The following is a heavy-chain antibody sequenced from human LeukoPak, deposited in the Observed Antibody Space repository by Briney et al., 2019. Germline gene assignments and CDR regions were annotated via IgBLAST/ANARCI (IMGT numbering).Heavy chain of an antibody. CDR3: AREVDMDLGTSSADY. J-gene: IGHJ4*02. CDR1: GYPFTHHY. CDR2: INPSSGGT. V-gene: IGHV1-2*02. Sequence: ASVKVSCTASGYPFTHHYINWVRQAPGQGLEWVGWINPSSGGTKYAPKFKGRVIMTRDTSVTTVYLEMKNLTSDDTGVFYCAREVDMDLGTSSADYWGQGTLVTVSS. D-gene: IGHD6-6*01.